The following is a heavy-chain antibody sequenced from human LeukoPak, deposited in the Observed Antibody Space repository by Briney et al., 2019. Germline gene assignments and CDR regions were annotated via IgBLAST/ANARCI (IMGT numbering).Heavy chain of an antibody. CDR1: GGSIGSSY. J-gene: IGHJ6*02. CDR3: ARHLVRGVMSYYYYGMDV. CDR2: IYYSGST. V-gene: IGHV4-59*01. Sequence: SETLSLTCTVSGGSIGSSYWSWIRQPPGKGLEWIGYIYYSGSTNYNPSLKSRVTMSGDTFKNQLTLKLSSVTAADTAVYYWARHLVRGVMSYYYYGMDVWGQGTTVTVSS. D-gene: IGHD3-10*01.